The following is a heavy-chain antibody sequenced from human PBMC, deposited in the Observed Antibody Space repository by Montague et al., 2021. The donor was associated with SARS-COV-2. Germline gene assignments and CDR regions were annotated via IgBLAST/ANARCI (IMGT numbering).Heavy chain of an antibody. J-gene: IGHJ4*02. Sequence: SETLSLTCAVYGGSFSNYNWSWIRQPPGKGLECIGDINHRGNTNYNPSLKSRVTISVDTSKNQFSLYLSSVTAADTAVYYCARGRQHFNMVVVVVTGGEYYLDYWGQGTLVTVSS. CDR3: ARGRQHFNMVVVVVTGGEYYLDY. D-gene: IGHD3-22*01. V-gene: IGHV4-34*01. CDR1: GGSFSNYN. CDR2: INHRGNT.